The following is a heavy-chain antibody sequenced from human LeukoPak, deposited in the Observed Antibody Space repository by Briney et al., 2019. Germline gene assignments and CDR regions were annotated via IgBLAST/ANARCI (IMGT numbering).Heavy chain of an antibody. D-gene: IGHD5-24*01. V-gene: IGHV4-4*07. CDR1: CGSLSSYY. J-gene: IGHJ6*03. CDR2: IYTSGST. Sequence: SETLSLTRTVSCGSLSSYYWSWIGQPAGKGPEWIGRIYTSGSTNYNPSLKSRVTMSVDTSKNQFSLKLSSVTAADTAVYYCARVVQYGYNTYHYYHYYMDVWGKRTTVTISS. CDR3: ARVVQYGYNTYHYYHYYMDV.